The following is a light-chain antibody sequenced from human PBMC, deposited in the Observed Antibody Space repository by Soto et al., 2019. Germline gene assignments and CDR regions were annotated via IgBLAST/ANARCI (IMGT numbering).Light chain of an antibody. CDR1: QSVDSSF. CDR3: QQYVSSVT. V-gene: IGKV3-20*01. J-gene: IGKJ1*01. CDR2: GAS. Sequence: EIVLTQSPGSLSLSPGERATLSCRASQSVDSSFFAWYQQKPGQAPRLLIYGASNRATVIPDRFSGSGSGTDFTLTISRLEPDDFAVYYCQQYVSSVTFGQGTKVEIK.